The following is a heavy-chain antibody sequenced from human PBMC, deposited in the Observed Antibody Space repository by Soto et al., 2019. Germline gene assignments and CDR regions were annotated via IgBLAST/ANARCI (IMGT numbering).Heavy chain of an antibody. V-gene: IGHV4-34*01. CDR3: ARPAPPNYDILTGYYKGAGAFDI. D-gene: IGHD3-9*01. CDR2: INHSGST. CDR1: GGSFSGYY. Sequence: PSETLSLTCAVYGGSFSGYYWSWIRQPPGKGLEWIGEINHSGSTNYNPSLKSRVTISVDTSKDQFSLKLSSVTAADTAVYYCARPAPPNYDILTGYYKGAGAFDIWGQGTMVTVSS. J-gene: IGHJ3*02.